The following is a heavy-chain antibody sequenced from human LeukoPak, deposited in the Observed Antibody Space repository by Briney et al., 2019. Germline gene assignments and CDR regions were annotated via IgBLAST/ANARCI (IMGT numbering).Heavy chain of an antibody. CDR3: ARADVDTTMAYFFDY. D-gene: IGHD5-18*01. J-gene: IGHJ4*02. V-gene: IGHV3-30*04. CDR2: ISYDGSNK. CDR1: GSTFSSYA. Sequence: GGSLRLSCAASGSTFSSYAMHWIRQAPGKGLEWVAVISYDGSNKYYADSVKGRFTISRDNSKNTLYLQINSLRAEDTAVYYCARADVDTTMAYFFDYWGQGTLVTVSS.